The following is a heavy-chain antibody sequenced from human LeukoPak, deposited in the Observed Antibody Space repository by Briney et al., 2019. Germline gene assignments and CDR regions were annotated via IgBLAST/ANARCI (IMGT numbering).Heavy chain of an antibody. V-gene: IGHV4-39*07. CDR3: ARIRVGATSFDY. CDR1: GGSKGKRHDF. D-gene: IGHD1-26*01. J-gene: IGHJ4*02. CDR2: IYYSGST. Sequence: PSETPPLPCSVSGGSKGKRHDFCGRVRKHPGKGLERFSCIYYSGSTYYNPSLKSRVTISVDTSKNQLSLKLSSVTAADTAVYYCARIRVGATSFDYWGQGTLVTVSS.